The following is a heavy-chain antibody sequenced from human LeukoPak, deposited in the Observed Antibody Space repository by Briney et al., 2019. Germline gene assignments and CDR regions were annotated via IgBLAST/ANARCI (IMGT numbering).Heavy chain of an antibody. CDR2: ISSSSSYT. CDR1: GFTFSDYY. D-gene: IGHD6-19*01. J-gene: IGHJ4*02. V-gene: IGHV3-11*06. CDR3: TRVVSVASYYFDY. Sequence: GGSLRLSCAASGFTFSDYYMSWIRQAPGKGLEWISYISSSSSYTLFADSVKGRFTISRDNAKNSLYLQMNSLRAEDTAVYYCTRVVSVASYYFDYWGQGTLVTVSS.